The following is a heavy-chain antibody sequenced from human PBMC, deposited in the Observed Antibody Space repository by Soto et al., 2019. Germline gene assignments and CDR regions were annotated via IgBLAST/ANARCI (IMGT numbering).Heavy chain of an antibody. J-gene: IGHJ2*01. CDR2: IVVGSGHI. D-gene: IGHD4-17*01. Sequence: QMQLVQSGPEVKKPGTSVKVSCKASGFTFSSSIVQWVRQARGQRLEWIGWIVVGSGHINYEQKFQERVTITRDMSTSTAYMELSSLRSEDTAVYYCAAPDFGDYWYFDLWGRGTLVTVSS. V-gene: IGHV1-58*01. CDR3: AAPDFGDYWYFDL. CDR1: GFTFSSSI.